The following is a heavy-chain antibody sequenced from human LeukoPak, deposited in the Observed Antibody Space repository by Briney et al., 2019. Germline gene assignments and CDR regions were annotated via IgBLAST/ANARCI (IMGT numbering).Heavy chain of an antibody. Sequence: GGSLRLSCAASGFTFSNNAMHWVRQAPGKGLEWVAVISYDGSNKYNADSVKGRFTISRDNSKNTLYLQMDSLSAEDTAVYYCARGLFNYDSSGLNYWGQGTLVTVSS. D-gene: IGHD3-22*01. CDR1: GFTFSNNA. CDR2: ISYDGSNK. J-gene: IGHJ4*02. V-gene: IGHV3-30*03. CDR3: ARGLFNYDSSGLNY.